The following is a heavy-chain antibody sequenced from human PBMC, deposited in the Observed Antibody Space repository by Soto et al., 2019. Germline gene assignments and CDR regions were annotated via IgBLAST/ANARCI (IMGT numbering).Heavy chain of an antibody. CDR1: GFTFSNYA. J-gene: IGHJ4*02. CDR3: AKDWPGTSSVTSDY. Sequence: EVHLLDSGGGLVQPGGSLRLSCAASGFTFSNYAMTWVRQAPGTGLEWVSAITAGGSGTFYADSVRGRFTISRDDSQNTLYLQMNSLRADDTAVYYCAKDWPGTSSVTSDYWGQGTLVTVSS. D-gene: IGHD4-17*01. V-gene: IGHV3-23*01. CDR2: ITAGGSGT.